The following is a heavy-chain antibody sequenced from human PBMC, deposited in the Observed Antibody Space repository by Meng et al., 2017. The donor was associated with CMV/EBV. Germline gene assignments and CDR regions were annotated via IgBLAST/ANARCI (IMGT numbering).Heavy chain of an antibody. Sequence: ASVKVSCKASGYTFTSYGIGWVRQAPGQGPEWMGWISARNGNTKYAQIFEGRVTMATDTSTNTAYMELRSLRSDDTAMYFCARIPFPHFWNGHRFDSWGQGTLVTVSS. D-gene: IGHD3-3*02. CDR1: GYTFTSYG. CDR2: ISARNGNT. V-gene: IGHV1-18*01. CDR3: ARIPFPHFWNGHRFDS. J-gene: IGHJ4*02.